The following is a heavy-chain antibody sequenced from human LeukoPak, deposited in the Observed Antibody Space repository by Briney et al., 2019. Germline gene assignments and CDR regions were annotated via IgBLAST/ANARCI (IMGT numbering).Heavy chain of an antibody. J-gene: IGHJ3*02. CDR2: IYYSGST. CDR3: ARRATRGVKGAFDI. CDR1: GGSISSYY. Sequence: SETLSLTCTVSGGSISSYYWSWIRQPPGKGLEWIGYIYYSGSTNYNPSLKSRVTISVDTSKNQFSLKLSSVTAADTAVYYCARRATRGVKGAFDIWGQGTMVTVSS. D-gene: IGHD2-8*01. V-gene: IGHV4-59*01.